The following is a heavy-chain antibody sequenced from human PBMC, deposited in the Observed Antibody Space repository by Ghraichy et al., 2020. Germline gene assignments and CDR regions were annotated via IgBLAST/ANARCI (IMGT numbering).Heavy chain of an antibody. CDR3: AKGKGSGSYVNWSFNI. CDR1: GLTFSNFA. Sequence: GGSLRLSCAVSGLTFSNFAMAWVRQAPGKGLEWVSTISGSGGSIWYADSGKGRFIISRDNSRSTIYLQMNSLRAEDTAVYYCAKGKGSGSYVNWSFNIWGRVTPVTVS. CDR2: ISGSGGSI. D-gene: IGHD1-26*01. V-gene: IGHV3-23*01. J-gene: IGHJ2*01.